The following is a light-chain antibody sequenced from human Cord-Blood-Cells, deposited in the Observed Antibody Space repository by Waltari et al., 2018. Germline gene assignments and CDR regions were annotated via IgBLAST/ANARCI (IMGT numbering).Light chain of an antibody. Sequence: QPALTPPPSAPASPAPPATISRTATSSDAGGNNYPSWYQQHPGKAPKLMIYEVSKRPSGVPDRFSGSKSGNTASLTVSGLQAEDEADYYCSSYAGSNSVVFGGGTKLTVL. V-gene: IGLV2-8*01. CDR3: SSYAGSNSVV. J-gene: IGLJ2*01. CDR1: SSDAGGNNY. CDR2: EVS.